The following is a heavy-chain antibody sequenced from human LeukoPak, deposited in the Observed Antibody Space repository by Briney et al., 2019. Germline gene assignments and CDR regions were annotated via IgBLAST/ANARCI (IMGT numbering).Heavy chain of an antibody. CDR2: IYSGGSM. D-gene: IGHD6-25*01. V-gene: IGHV3-66*01. CDR1: GFTVSSNY. Sequence: PGGSLRLSCAASGFTVSSNYMNWVRQAPGKGLEWVSAIYSGGSMYYGDSVKGRFTISRDNSKNTLYLQMNSLRAEDTAVYYCARSIVAAGYFDYWGQGTLVTVSS. CDR3: ARSIVAAGYFDY. J-gene: IGHJ4*02.